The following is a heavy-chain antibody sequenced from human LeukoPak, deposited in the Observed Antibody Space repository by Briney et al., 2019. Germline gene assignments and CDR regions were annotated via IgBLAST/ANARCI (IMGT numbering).Heavy chain of an antibody. CDR1: GFTLGDYY. J-gene: IGHJ3*02. V-gene: IGHV3-11*01. CDR2: ISTSGFTV. Sequence: GGSLRLSCAASGFTLGDYYMNWIRQAPGKGLEWVSYISTSGFTVYYADSVKGRFTISRDNAKKSVYLQMNSLRAEDTAVYYCAREAVTGTHAAFDIWGHGTLVTVSS. D-gene: IGHD2-21*02. CDR3: AREAVTGTHAAFDI.